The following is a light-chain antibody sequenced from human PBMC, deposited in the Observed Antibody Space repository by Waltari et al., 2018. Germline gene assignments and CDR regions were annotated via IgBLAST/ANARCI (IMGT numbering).Light chain of an antibody. J-gene: IGLJ3*02. CDR1: SGSIGRSY. V-gene: IGLV6-57*03. Sequence: NFILTQTPSVSESPGKTVTISCTRSSGSIGRSYVQWYQQRPGSAPTTVIYDDYHRPTVVPERFSGSVDSSSNSSYVTISGLKPEDEADYYCHSYDNDNVVFGGGTRLTVL. CDR2: DDY. CDR3: HSYDNDNVV.